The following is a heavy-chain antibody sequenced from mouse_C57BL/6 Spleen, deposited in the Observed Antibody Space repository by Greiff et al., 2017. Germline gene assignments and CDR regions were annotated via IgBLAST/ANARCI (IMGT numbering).Heavy chain of an antibody. CDR3: ARWDSHYYGPLYFDV. V-gene: IGHV1-69*01. D-gene: IGHD1-2*01. CDR1: GYTFTSYW. J-gene: IGHJ1*03. Sequence: QVQLQQPGAELVMPGASVKLSCKASGYTFTSYWMHWVKQRPGQGLEWIGEIDPSDSYTNYNQKFKGKSTLTVDKSSSTAYMQLSSLTSEDSAVYYCARWDSHYYGPLYFDVWGTGTTVTVSS. CDR2: IDPSDSYT.